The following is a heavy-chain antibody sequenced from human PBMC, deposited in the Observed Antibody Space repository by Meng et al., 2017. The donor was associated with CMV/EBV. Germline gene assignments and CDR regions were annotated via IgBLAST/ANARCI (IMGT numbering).Heavy chain of an antibody. D-gene: IGHD3-9*01. V-gene: IGHV1-8*03. J-gene: IGHJ6*02. CDR2: MNPNSGNT. CDR3: AREVGDGNDINYYYYYGMDV. Sequence: ASVKVSCKASGYTFTGYDINWVRQATGQGLEWMGWMNPNSGNTGYAQKFQGRVTITRNSSTSTAYMELSSLRSEDTAVYYCAREVGDGNDINYYYYYGMDVWGQGTTVTVSS. CDR1: GYTFTGYD.